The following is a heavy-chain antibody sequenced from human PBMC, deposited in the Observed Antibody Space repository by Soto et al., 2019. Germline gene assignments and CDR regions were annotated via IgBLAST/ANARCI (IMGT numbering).Heavy chain of an antibody. V-gene: IGHV3-33*01. CDR1: GFTFSSYG. J-gene: IGHJ5*02. CDR2: IWYDGSNK. D-gene: IGHD3-9*01. Sequence: PGGSLRLSCAASGFTFSSYGMHWVRQATGKGLEWVGVIWYDGSNKYYAYSVKGRFTISRDNSKNTLYLQMNSLRAEDTAVYYCARDEYDILTGYHKYNWFDPCGQGTLVPVYS. CDR3: ARDEYDILTGYHKYNWFDP.